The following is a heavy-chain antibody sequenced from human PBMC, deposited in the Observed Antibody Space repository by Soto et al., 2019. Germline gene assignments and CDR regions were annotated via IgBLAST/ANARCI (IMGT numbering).Heavy chain of an antibody. Sequence: GGSLRLSCVASGFTLSRYSMNWVRQAPGKGLEWVSYISRSSSTIYYADSVKGRFTISRDNAENSLYLQMNSLRAEDTAVYYCARQVYDSSGYVYWGQGTLVTVSS. CDR3: ARQVYDSSGYVY. V-gene: IGHV3-48*01. D-gene: IGHD3-22*01. J-gene: IGHJ4*02. CDR1: GFTLSRYS. CDR2: ISRSSSTI.